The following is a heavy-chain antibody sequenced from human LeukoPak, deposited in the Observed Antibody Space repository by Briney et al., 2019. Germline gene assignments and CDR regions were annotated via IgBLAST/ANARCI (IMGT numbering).Heavy chain of an antibody. CDR1: GGSISSSSYY. CDR2: IYYSGST. Sequence: PSETLSLTCTVSGGSISSSSYYWGWIRQPPGKGLEWIGSIYYSGSTYYNPSLKSRVTMSVDKSKNQFSLKLSSVTAADTAVYYCASYMVRGVTYWGQGTLVTVSS. V-gene: IGHV4-39*07. J-gene: IGHJ4*02. D-gene: IGHD3-10*01. CDR3: ASYMVRGVTY.